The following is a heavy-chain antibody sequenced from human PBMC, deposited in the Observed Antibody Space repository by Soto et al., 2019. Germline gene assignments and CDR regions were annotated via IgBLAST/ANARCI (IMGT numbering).Heavy chain of an antibody. CDR1: GGSISSYY. V-gene: IGHV4-59*01. CDR2: IYYSGST. J-gene: IGHJ5*02. CDR3: ARAPRAGWFDP. D-gene: IGHD6-19*01. Sequence: PSETRSLTCTVSGGSISSYYWSWIRQPPGKGLEWIGYIYYSGSTNYNPSLKSRVTISVDTSKNQFSLKLSSVTAADTAVYYCARAPRAGWFDPWGQGTLVTVSS.